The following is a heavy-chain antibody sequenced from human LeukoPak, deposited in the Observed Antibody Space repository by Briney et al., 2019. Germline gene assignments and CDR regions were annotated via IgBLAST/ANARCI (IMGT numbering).Heavy chain of an antibody. Sequence: GGSLRLSCAASEFTFSKFPMGWVRQAPGKGLVWVSRISSDGSGTSYADSVKGRFTISRDNAKNTLYLQMNSLRAEDTAAYYCARGVAGSRHFDYWGQGTLVTVSS. CDR2: ISSDGSGT. CDR3: ARGVAGSRHFDY. J-gene: IGHJ4*02. CDR1: EFTFSKFP. V-gene: IGHV3-74*01. D-gene: IGHD6-19*01.